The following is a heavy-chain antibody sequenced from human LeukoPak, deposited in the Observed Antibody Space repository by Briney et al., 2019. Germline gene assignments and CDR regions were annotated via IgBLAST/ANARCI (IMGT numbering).Heavy chain of an antibody. V-gene: IGHV3-53*01. CDR3: ARFYYYYGMDV. Sequence: GSLRLSCAASGFTVSSNYMSWVRQAPGKGLEWVSVIYSGGSTYYADSVKGRFTISRDNSKNTLYLQMNSLRAEDTAVYYCARFYYYYGMDVWGQGTTVTVSS. CDR1: GFTVSSNY. J-gene: IGHJ6*02. CDR2: IYSGGST.